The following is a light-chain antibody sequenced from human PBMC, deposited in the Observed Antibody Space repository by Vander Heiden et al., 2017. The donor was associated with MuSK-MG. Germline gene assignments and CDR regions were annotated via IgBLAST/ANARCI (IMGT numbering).Light chain of an antibody. CDR3: GSRDSTGKVA. Sequence: SSELTQDPAVSVALGQTVRITCQEDSFRRYYASWYQQKPGQAPILLVYGKNTRPSGIPDRFSGSSSANTASLTIAGTQAEDEADYYCGSRDSTGKVAFGTGTKVTV. CDR1: SFRRYY. V-gene: IGLV3-19*01. CDR2: GKN. J-gene: IGLJ1*01.